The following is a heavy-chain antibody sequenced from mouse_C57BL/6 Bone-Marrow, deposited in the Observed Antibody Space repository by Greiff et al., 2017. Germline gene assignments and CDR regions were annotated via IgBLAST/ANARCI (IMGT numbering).Heavy chain of an antibody. D-gene: IGHD2-4*01. Sequence: QVQLQQPGAELVKPGASVKVSCKASGYTFTSYWMHWVKQRPGQGLEWIGRIHPSDSDTNYNQKFKGKATLTVDKSSSTAYMQLSSLTSEDSAVYYCAIKDGHYDYVLYYAMDYWGQGTSVTVSS. J-gene: IGHJ4*01. CDR2: IHPSDSDT. CDR3: AIKDGHYDYVLYYAMDY. CDR1: GYTFTSYW. V-gene: IGHV1-74*01.